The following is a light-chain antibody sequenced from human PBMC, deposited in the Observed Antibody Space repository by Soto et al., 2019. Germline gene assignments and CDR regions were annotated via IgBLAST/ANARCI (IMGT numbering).Light chain of an antibody. CDR2: AAS. CDR3: QQYYSYSLA. Sequence: AIRMTQSPSSFSASTGDRVTITCRASRGISSYLAWYQQKPGKAPKLLIYAASTLQSGVPSRFSGSGSGTDFTLTISCLQSEDFATYYCQQYYSYSLAFGPGTKVDIK. V-gene: IGKV1-8*01. CDR1: RGISSY. J-gene: IGKJ3*01.